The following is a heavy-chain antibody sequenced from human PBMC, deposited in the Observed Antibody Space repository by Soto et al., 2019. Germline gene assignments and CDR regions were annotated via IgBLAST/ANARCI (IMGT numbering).Heavy chain of an antibody. V-gene: IGHV1-2*02. J-gene: IGHJ4*02. D-gene: IGHD2-2*01. CDR2: INPNSGGT. CDR1: GYTFTGYY. Sequence: QVQLVQSEAEVKKPGASVKVSCKTSGYTFTGYYIHWVRQAPGQGLEWMGWINPNSGGTTYAQKFQGRVTMTRDTSISTGYMDLSRLNSDDTAVYFCASDTCGRAQLYYFDDWGQGTLVTVSS. CDR3: ASDTCGRAQLYYFDD.